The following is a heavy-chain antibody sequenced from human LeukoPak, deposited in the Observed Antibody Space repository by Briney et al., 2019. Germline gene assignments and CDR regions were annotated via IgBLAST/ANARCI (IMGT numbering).Heavy chain of an antibody. D-gene: IGHD5-18*01. CDR1: GFTFTTYG. J-gene: IGHJ4*02. CDR2: IRSDGSSQ. CDR3: ADASATTAMGAFDY. Sequence: GGSLRLSCAASGFTFTTYGMHWVRQAPGKGLEWVAFIRSDGSSQYYADSVKGRFTISRVNSKSTLYLQMSSLRPEDTAVYYCADASATTAMGAFDYWGQGTLVTVSS. V-gene: IGHV3-30*02.